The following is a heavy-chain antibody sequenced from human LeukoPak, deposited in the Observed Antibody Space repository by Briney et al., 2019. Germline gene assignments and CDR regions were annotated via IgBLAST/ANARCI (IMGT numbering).Heavy chain of an antibody. Sequence: SETLSLTCTVSGGSISSSSYYWGWIRQPPGKGLEWIGSIYYSGSTYYNPSLKSRVTISVDTSKNQFSLKLSSVTAADTAVYYCARNYYDSSGYLEYFQHWGQGTLVTVSS. CDR1: GGSISSSSYY. D-gene: IGHD3-22*01. CDR2: IYYSGST. V-gene: IGHV4-39*07. CDR3: ARNYYDSSGYLEYFQH. J-gene: IGHJ1*01.